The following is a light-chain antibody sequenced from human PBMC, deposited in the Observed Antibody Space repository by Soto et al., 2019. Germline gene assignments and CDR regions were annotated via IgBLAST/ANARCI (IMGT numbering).Light chain of an antibody. V-gene: IGKV2-24*01. J-gene: IGKJ2*01. CDR3: MQATPSYS. CDR2: KIS. CDR1: QSLVHIDGNTY. Sequence: DIVMTQTPLSLPVTLVQPASISCRSSQSLVHIDGNTYFNWLQQRAGQPPRLRIYKISNRFSVVPDRFSGSGAGADFTLKISRVEAEDVGVYYCMQATPSYSFGQGTKLEIK.